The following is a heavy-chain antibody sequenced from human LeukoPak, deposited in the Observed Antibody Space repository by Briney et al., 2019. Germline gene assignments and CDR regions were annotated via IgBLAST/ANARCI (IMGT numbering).Heavy chain of an antibody. CDR2: ISYDGSNK. CDR1: EFTFSSYG. V-gene: IGHV3-30*18. CDR3: AKDRVVVVPAAFDFDY. Sequence: PGGSLILSCAASEFTFSSYGMHWVRQAPGKGLEWVAVISYDGSNKYYADSVKGRFTISRDNSKNTLYLQMNSLRAEDTAVYYCAKDRVVVVPAAFDFDYWGQGTLVTVSS. D-gene: IGHD2-2*01. J-gene: IGHJ4*02.